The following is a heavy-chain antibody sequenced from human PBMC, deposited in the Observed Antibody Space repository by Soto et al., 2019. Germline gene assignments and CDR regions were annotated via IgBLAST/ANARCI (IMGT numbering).Heavy chain of an antibody. Sequence: LRLSCAASGFIFSDTSMHWVRQAPGKGLEWVAVIQHDASNIYYADFVKGRFTISRDNSKNTFYLQLHSLRPDDTALYFCATWSQREHAFDVWGLGTMVTVSS. CDR3: ATWSQREHAFDV. CDR1: GFIFSDTS. J-gene: IGHJ3*01. CDR2: IQHDASNI. D-gene: IGHD1-1*01. V-gene: IGHV3-30*14.